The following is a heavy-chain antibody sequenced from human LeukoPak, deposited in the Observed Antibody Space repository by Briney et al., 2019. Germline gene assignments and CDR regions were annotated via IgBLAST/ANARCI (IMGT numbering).Heavy chain of an antibody. D-gene: IGHD6-19*01. Sequence: GASVKLSCKASGGTFSSYAFSWLRQAPGQGLQWMGGIIPILGTTNYAQQFQGRVTMTTDESTSTAFMELSSLRSEDTAIYYCATDGWSATMGFDSWGQGPLLTVSS. CDR2: IIPILGTT. J-gene: IGHJ5*01. CDR3: ATDGWSATMGFDS. V-gene: IGHV1-69*05. CDR1: GGTFSSYA.